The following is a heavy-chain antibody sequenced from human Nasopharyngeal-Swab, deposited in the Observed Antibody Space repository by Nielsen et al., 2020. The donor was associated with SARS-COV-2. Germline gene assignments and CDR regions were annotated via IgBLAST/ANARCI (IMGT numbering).Heavy chain of an antibody. CDR1: GFNFRNFA. CDR2: IIENGADT. CDR3: VRDYTVNYYGLSTDYYAPLDS. D-gene: IGHD3-9*01. J-gene: IGHJ4*02. V-gene: IGHV3-23*01. Sequence: GESLKISCAASGFNFRNFAMSWVRQAPGKGLEWVSGIIENGADTYYADSVKGRSTIFRDNSQNTLYLQMNSLSAEDTAVYYCVRDYTVNYYGLSTDYYAPLDSWGQGTLVTVSS.